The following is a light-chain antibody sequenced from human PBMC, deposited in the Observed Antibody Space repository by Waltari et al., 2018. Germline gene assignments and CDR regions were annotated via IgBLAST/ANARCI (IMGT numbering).Light chain of an antibody. J-gene: IGKJ2*01. Sequence: DIPMAASPSSVSASVGDRVPITCRASQGISNSLAWYQQKPGKAPKLLLYAASRLESGVPSRFSGSGSGTDYTLTISSLQPEDFATYYCQQYYSTPTFGQGTKLEI. CDR1: QGISNS. CDR3: QQYYSTPT. V-gene: IGKV1-NL1*01. CDR2: AAS.